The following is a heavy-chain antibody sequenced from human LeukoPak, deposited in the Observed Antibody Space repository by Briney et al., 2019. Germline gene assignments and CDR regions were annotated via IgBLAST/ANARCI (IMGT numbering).Heavy chain of an antibody. Sequence: SQTLSLTCTVSGGSISSGDYYWSWIRQPPGKGLEWIGYIYYSGSTYYNPSLKRRVTISVDTSKNQFSLKLSSVTAADTAVYYCARVTLLGARTFDYWGQGTLVTVSS. CDR2: IYYSGST. J-gene: IGHJ4*02. D-gene: IGHD1-26*01. CDR3: ARVTLLGARTFDY. CDR1: GGSISSGDYY. V-gene: IGHV4-30-4*01.